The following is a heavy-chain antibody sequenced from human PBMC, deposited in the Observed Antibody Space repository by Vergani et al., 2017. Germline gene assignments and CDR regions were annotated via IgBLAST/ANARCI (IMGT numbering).Heavy chain of an antibody. Sequence: EVQLVQSGAEVKKPGESLRISCKGSGYSFTSYWISWVRQMPGKGLEWMGRIDPSDSYINYSPSFQGHVTISADKSISTAYLQWSSLKASDTAMYYCARDLPGYYGSGSHTLDYYYGMDVWGQGTTVTVSS. V-gene: IGHV5-10-1*01. CDR1: GYSFTSYW. CDR3: ARDLPGYYGSGSHTLDYYYGMDV. D-gene: IGHD3-10*01. J-gene: IGHJ6*02. CDR2: IDPSDSYI.